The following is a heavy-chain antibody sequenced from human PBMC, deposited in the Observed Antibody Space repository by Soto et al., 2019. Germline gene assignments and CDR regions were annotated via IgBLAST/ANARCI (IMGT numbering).Heavy chain of an antibody. J-gene: IGHJ5*02. V-gene: IGHV3-33*01. CDR1: GFTFSSYG. D-gene: IGHD3-10*01. CDR2: IWYDGSNK. CDR3: ARAGLWFGEGWFDH. Sequence: QVQLVESGGGVVQPGRSLRLSCAASGFTFSSYGMHWVRQAPGKGLEWVAVIWYDGSNKYYADSVKGRFTISRDNSKNTLYMQMNSLRAEDTAVYYCARAGLWFGEGWFDHWGQGTLVTVSS.